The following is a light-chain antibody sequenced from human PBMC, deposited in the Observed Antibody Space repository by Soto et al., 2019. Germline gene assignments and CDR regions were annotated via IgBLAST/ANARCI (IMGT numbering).Light chain of an antibody. J-gene: IGLJ7*01. CDR2: SNN. V-gene: IGLV1-44*01. CDR3: AAWDDSLNGHAV. Sequence: QSALTQPPSASGTPGQRVTISCSGSSSNIGSSTVNWYQQLPGTAPKLLIYSNNQRPSGVPDRFSGSKSGTSASLAISGLQSEDEADYYCAAWDDSLNGHAVFGGGTQLTVL. CDR1: SSNIGSST.